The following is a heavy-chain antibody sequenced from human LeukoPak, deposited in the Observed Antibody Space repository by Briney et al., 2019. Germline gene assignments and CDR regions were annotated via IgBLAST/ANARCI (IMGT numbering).Heavy chain of an antibody. CDR3: ARVHRMYYYYGVDV. CDR2: ISYDGSNK. J-gene: IGHJ6*02. CDR1: GFTFSSYA. D-gene: IGHD2-15*01. V-gene: IGHV3-30*04. Sequence: GGSLRLSCAASGFTFSSYAMHWVRQAPGKGLEWVAVISYDGSNKYYADSVKGRFTISRDNSKNTLYLQMNSLRAEDTAVYYCARVHRMYYYYGVDVWGQGTTVTVSS.